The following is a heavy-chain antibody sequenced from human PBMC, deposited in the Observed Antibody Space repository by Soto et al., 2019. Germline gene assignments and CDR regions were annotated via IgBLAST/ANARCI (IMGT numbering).Heavy chain of an antibody. CDR1: GFTFSSYA. V-gene: IGHV3-23*01. J-gene: IGHJ3*02. CDR2: ISGSGGST. D-gene: IGHD2-15*01. CDR3: AANPRSGGSWSAAFDI. Sequence: GGSLRPSCAASGFTFSSYAMSWVRQAPGKGLEWVSAISGSGGSTYYADSVKGRFTISRDNSKNTLYLQMNSLRAEDTAVYYCAANPRSGGSWSAAFDIWGQGTMVTVSS.